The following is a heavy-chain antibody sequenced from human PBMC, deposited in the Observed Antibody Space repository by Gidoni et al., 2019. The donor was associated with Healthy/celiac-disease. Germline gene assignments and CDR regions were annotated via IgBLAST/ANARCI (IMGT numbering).Heavy chain of an antibody. CDR1: GFTFSSYA. Sequence: EVQLLESGGGLVQPGGSLRLSCADSGFTFSSYAMSWVRQAPVKGLEWVSAISGSGGSTDYADSVKGRFTSSRDNSKNTLYLQMNSLRAEDTAVYYCAKDFSGYSSGWLTDYWGQGTLVTVSS. CDR2: ISGSGGST. J-gene: IGHJ4*02. CDR3: AKDFSGYSSGWLTDY. D-gene: IGHD6-19*01. V-gene: IGHV3-23*01.